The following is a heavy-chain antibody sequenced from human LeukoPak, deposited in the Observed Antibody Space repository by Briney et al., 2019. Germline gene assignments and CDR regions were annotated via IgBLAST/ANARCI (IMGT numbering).Heavy chain of an antibody. CDR3: ARQPVTMIVGSQH. CDR1: GGSISSSSYY. Sequence: EASETLSLTCTVSGGSISSSSYYWGWIRQPPGKGLEWIGSIYYSGSTYYNPSLKSRVTISVDTSKNQFSLKLSSVTAADTAVYYCARQPVTMIVGSQHWGQGTLVTVSS. J-gene: IGHJ1*01. CDR2: IYYSGST. D-gene: IGHD3-22*01. V-gene: IGHV4-39*07.